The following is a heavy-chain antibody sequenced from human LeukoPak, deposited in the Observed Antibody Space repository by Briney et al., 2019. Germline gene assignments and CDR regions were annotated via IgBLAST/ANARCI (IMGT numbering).Heavy chain of an antibody. CDR1: GYSFTSYG. CDR3: ARAYSYGYGPLDY. D-gene: IGHD5-18*01. CDR2: ISTDNGNT. J-gene: IGHJ4*02. V-gene: IGHV1-18*04. Sequence: ASVKVSCKSSGYSFTSYGINGLRQAPGQGLEWMGWISTDNGNTDYAQNLQGRVTMTTDTSTSTAYMEVRSLRSDDTAVYYCARAYSYGYGPLDYWGQGTLVTVSS.